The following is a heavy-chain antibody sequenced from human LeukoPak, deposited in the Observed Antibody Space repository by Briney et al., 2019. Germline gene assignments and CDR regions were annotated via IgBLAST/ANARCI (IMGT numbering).Heavy chain of an antibody. Sequence: GGSLRLSCAASGFTFSSYGMHWVRQAPGKGLEWVAVIWYDGSNKYYADSVKGRFTISRDNSKNTLYLQMNSLRAEDTAVYYCARGRTTRKDTAMVTPLGYWGQGTLVTVSS. CDR3: ARGRTTRKDTAMVTPLGY. D-gene: IGHD5-18*01. CDR1: GFTFSSYG. J-gene: IGHJ4*02. V-gene: IGHV3-33*01. CDR2: IWYDGSNK.